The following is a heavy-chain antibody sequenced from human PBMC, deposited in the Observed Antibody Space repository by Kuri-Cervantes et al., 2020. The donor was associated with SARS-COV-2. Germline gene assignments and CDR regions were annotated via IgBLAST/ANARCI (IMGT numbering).Heavy chain of an antibody. CDR2: ISSSSSYI. CDR3: ARDQGGYYGSGSFDY. CDR1: GFTFSSYW. D-gene: IGHD3-10*01. V-gene: IGHV3-21*01. J-gene: IGHJ4*02. Sequence: GESLKISCAASGFTFSSYWMSWVRQAPGKGLEWVSSISSSSSYIYYADSVKGRFTISRDNAKNSLYLQMNSLGAEDTAVYYCARDQGGYYGSGSFDYWGQGTLVTVSS.